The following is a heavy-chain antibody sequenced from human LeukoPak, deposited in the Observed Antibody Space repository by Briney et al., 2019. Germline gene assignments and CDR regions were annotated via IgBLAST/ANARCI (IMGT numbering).Heavy chain of an antibody. J-gene: IGHJ4*02. CDR3: ARGGSLAVAPHQYYFDY. CDR1: GYTFTSYG. V-gene: IGHV1-18*01. CDR2: ISAYNGNT. D-gene: IGHD6-19*01. Sequence: ASVKVSCKASGYTFTSYGISWVLQAPGQGLEWMGWISAYNGNTNYAQKLQGRVTMTTDTSTSTAYMELRSLRSDDTAVYYCARGGSLAVAPHQYYFDYWGQGSLVTVSS.